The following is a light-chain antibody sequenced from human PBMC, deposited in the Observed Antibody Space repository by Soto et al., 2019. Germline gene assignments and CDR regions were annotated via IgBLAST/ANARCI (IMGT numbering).Light chain of an antibody. CDR2: KAS. CDR1: QSISSW. CDR3: QQYNNWPLT. V-gene: IGKV1-5*03. Sequence: DIQMTQSVSTLSASVVDRVTITCRASQSISSWLAWYQQKPGKAPKLLIYKASTLESGVPSRFSGSGSGTEFTLTISSLQPDDFAVYYCQQYNNWPLTFGQGTRLEIK. J-gene: IGKJ5*01.